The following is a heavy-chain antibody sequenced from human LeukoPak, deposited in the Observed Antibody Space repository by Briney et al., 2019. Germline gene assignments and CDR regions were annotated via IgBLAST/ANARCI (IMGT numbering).Heavy chain of an antibody. Sequence: GGSLRLSCAASGFTFSTYSMKWVRQAPGKGLEWVSSISSSSSYIYYADSVKGRFTISRDNAKNSLYLQMNSLRAEDTAVYYCARDWGGYCSGGSCYPGYWGQGTLVTVSS. D-gene: IGHD2-15*01. CDR2: ISSSSSYI. CDR1: GFTFSTYS. CDR3: ARDWGGYCSGGSCYPGY. J-gene: IGHJ4*02. V-gene: IGHV3-21*01.